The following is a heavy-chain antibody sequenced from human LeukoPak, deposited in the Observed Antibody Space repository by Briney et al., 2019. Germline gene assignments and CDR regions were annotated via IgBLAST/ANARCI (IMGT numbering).Heavy chain of an antibody. CDR1: GFTFSIHW. Sequence: GGSLRLSCATCGFTFSIHWMNWVRQAPGKGLEWVANIKQDGSDKYYVDSVKGRFTISRDNSKNSLYLQMNSLRAEDTAVYFCARHSNKYDYDSSGHYRSFDYWGQGTLVSVS. D-gene: IGHD3-22*01. CDR2: IKQDGSDK. V-gene: IGHV3-7*01. J-gene: IGHJ4*02. CDR3: ARHSNKYDYDSSGHYRSFDY.